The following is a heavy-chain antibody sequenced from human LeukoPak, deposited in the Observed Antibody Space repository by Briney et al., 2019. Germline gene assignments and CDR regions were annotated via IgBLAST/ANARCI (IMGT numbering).Heavy chain of an antibody. CDR2: IYTGGST. V-gene: IGHV4-4*07. CDR1: GGSISSYY. Sequence: SETLSLTCIVSGGSISSYYWSWIRQPAGKGLEWIGRIYTGGSTNYNPSLKSRVTISVDTSKNQFSLKLSSVTAADTAVYYCARERVDTAMARGVGDSGMDVWGQGSTVTVSS. J-gene: IGHJ6*02. D-gene: IGHD5-18*01. CDR3: ARERVDTAMARGVGDSGMDV.